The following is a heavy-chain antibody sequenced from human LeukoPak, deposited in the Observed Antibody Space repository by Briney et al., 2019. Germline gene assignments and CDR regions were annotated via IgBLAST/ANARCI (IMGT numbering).Heavy chain of an antibody. V-gene: IGHV3-30*01. Sequence: PGKSLRLSCAVSGFTFSAYAMHWVRQAPGKGLEWVALISQDGSYEDYADSVKGRFAISRDSSKNTLYLQMNSLRGEDTAVYYCARDRYSNSWYGYLDVWGTGTTVTVSS. CDR1: GFTFSAYA. J-gene: IGHJ6*03. CDR3: ARDRYSNSWYGYLDV. CDR2: ISQDGSYE. D-gene: IGHD6-13*01.